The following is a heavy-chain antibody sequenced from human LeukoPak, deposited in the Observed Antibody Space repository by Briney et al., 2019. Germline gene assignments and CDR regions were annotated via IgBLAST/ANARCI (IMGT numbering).Heavy chain of an antibody. CDR2: INPNSGGA. J-gene: IGHJ3*02. CDR3: ARDEMPTFDAFDM. V-gene: IGHV1-2*02. CDR1: GYTFTSYY. D-gene: IGHD2-2*01. Sequence: ASVKVSCKASGYTFTSYYMHWVRQAPGQGLEWMGWINPNSGGANYAQTFQGRVTMTRDTSITTSYMELSRLRSDDTAVYYCARDEMPTFDAFDMWGQGTMVTVSS.